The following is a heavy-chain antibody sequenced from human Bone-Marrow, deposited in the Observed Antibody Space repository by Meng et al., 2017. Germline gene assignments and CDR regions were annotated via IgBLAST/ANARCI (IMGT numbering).Heavy chain of an antibody. Sequence: ASVKVSCKASGYTFTSYDINWVRQATGQGLEWMGWMNPNSGNTGYAQKFQGRVTMTRNTSISTAYMELSSLRSDDTAVYYCARDGFDWFTDYYYYGMDVWGQGTTVTVSS. J-gene: IGHJ6*02. V-gene: IGHV1-8*01. CDR2: MNPNSGNT. CDR3: ARDGFDWFTDYYYYGMDV. CDR1: GYTFTSYD. D-gene: IGHD3-9*01.